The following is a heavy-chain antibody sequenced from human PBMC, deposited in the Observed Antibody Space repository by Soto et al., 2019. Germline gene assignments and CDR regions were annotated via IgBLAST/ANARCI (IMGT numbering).Heavy chain of an antibody. D-gene: IGHD2-2*01. J-gene: IGHJ4*02. CDR2: VSYTGNT. V-gene: IGHV4-31*03. CDR3: ARGTLV. CDR1: GGSIGSGGYW. Sequence: QVQLQESGPGLMQPSQTLSLTCTVSGGSIGSGGYWWSWLRQHPGRGLEWIGFVSYTGNTQYNPSLKSRVNISVDTSTKQFSLKLSSVTAADTAVYYCARGTLVWGQGTLVTVSS.